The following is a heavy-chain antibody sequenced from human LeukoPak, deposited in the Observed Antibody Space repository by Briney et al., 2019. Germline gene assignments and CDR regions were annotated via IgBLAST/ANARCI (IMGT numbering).Heavy chain of an antibody. CDR3: ARDNLAYCGGDCLDAFDI. D-gene: IGHD2-21*01. V-gene: IGHV1-2*02. CDR2: INPNSGGT. Sequence: GASVKVSCKASGYTFTGYYMHWVRQAPGQGLEWMGWINPNSGGTNYAQKFQGRVTMTRDTSISTAYMELSRLRSDDTAVYYCARDNLAYCGGDCLDAFDISGHGTMVTVSS. CDR1: GYTFTGYY. J-gene: IGHJ3*02.